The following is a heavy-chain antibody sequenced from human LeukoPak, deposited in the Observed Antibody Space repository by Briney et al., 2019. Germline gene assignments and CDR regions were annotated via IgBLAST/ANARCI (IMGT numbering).Heavy chain of an antibody. CDR1: GGSISSYY. J-gene: IGHJ6*03. V-gene: IGHV4-59*01. D-gene: IGHD3-22*01. CDR3: ARSNYYDSSGYLYYYFYYMDV. CDR2: IYYGGST. Sequence: PSETLSLTCTVSGGSISSYYWSWIRQPPGKGLEWIGYIYYGGSTNYNPSLKSRVNISVDTAKNRFSLKLSSVTAADTAVYYCARSNYYDSSGYLYYYFYYMDVWGKGTTVTVSS.